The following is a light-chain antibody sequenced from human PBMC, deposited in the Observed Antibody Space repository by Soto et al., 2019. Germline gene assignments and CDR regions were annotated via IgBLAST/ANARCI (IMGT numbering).Light chain of an antibody. J-gene: IGKJ1*01. V-gene: IGKV3-20*01. CDR3: QQYGSSPWT. Sequence: EIVLTQSPGTLSLSRGERATLSCRASQSVSSSYFTWYQQKPGQAPRLLIYGASSRATGIPDRFSGSGSGTDFSLTISRLEPEDFAVYYCQQYGSSPWTFGQGTKVEIK. CDR1: QSVSSSY. CDR2: GAS.